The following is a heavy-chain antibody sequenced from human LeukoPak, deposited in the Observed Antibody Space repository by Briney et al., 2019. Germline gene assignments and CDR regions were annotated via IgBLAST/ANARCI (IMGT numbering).Heavy chain of an antibody. CDR2: IYYSGTT. Sequence: SETLSLTCTVSGGSISSYYWSWIRQPPGKGLEWIGYIYYSGTTNYNPSLKSRVTISVDTSKTQFSLTLSSVTAADTAVYYCAKLVGWFDPWGQGTLVTVSS. J-gene: IGHJ5*02. V-gene: IGHV4-59*01. D-gene: IGHD3-10*01. CDR3: AKLVGWFDP. CDR1: GGSISSYY.